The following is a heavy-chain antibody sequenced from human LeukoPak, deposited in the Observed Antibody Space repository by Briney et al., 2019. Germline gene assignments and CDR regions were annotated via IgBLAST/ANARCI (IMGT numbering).Heavy chain of an antibody. D-gene: IGHD3-10*01. CDR3: AKLFESGTYNNFFHY. J-gene: IGHJ4*02. CDR2: ITATSSST. CDR1: GFTFSSYG. Sequence: GGALRLSFAASGFTFSSYGMSWVRQPPGEGPEWVSAITATSSSTHDADSVQGRFTISRDNSKNTLYLQMNSLRPEDTAIYYCAKLFESGTYNNFFHYWGQGTLVTVFS. V-gene: IGHV3-23*01.